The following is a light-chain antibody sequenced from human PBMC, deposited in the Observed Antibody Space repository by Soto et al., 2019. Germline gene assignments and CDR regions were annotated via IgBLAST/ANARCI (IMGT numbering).Light chain of an antibody. V-gene: IGKV1-39*01. J-gene: IGKJ1*01. Sequence: DIQMTQSPSSLSASVGDRVTITCRASQSITTYLNWYQQTSGEAPKLLIYAAARLQTGVPSRFSGGGSGTDFTLTISSLQPEDFATYYCQQAYGAPPTFGQGTKVDIK. CDR2: AAA. CDR1: QSITTY. CDR3: QQAYGAPPT.